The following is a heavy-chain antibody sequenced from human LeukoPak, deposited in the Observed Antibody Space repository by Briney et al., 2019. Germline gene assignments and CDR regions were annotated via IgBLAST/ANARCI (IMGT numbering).Heavy chain of an antibody. J-gene: IGHJ3*02. V-gene: IGHV1-46*01. CDR1: GYTFTSYY. D-gene: IGHD2-15*01. CDR3: ARVYCSGGSCYSNAFDI. CDR2: IKPSGGST. Sequence: ASVKVSCKASGYTFTSYYMHWVRQAPGQGREWMGIIKPSGGSTSYAQKFHGRVTMTRDTATSTVYMELSSLRSEDTAVYYCARVYCSGGSCYSNAFDIWGQGTMVTVSS.